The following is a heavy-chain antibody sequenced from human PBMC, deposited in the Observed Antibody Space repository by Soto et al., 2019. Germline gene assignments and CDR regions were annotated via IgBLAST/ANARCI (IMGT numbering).Heavy chain of an antibody. CDR2: TYYRSKWYN. Sequence: SQTLSLTCAISGGSVSSNSAAWNWIRQSPSRGLEWLGRTYYRSKWYNDYAVSVKSRITINPDTSKNQFSLQLNSVTPEDTAVYYCAREDWNYGLHYYYYYGMDVWGQGTTVTVSS. J-gene: IGHJ6*02. D-gene: IGHD1-7*01. CDR3: AREDWNYGLHYYYYYGMDV. V-gene: IGHV6-1*01. CDR1: GGSVSSNSAA.